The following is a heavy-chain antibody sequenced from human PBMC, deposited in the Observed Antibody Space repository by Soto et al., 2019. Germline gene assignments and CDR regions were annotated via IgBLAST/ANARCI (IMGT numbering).Heavy chain of an antibody. CDR1: GGSISSGGYY. Sequence: QVQLQESGPGLVKPSQTLSLTCTVSGGSISSGGYYWSWIRQHPGKGLEWIGYIHYSGSTYYHPSRKSRVTISVDTSKNQFSLKLSSVTAADTAVYYCAREDIVVVPAARDAFDLWGQGTMVTVSS. V-gene: IGHV4-31*03. CDR3: AREDIVVVPAARDAFDL. D-gene: IGHD2-2*01. CDR2: IHYSGST. J-gene: IGHJ3*01.